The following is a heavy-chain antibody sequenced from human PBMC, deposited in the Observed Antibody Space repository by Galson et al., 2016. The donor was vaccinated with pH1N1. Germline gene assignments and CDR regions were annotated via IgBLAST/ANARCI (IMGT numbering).Heavy chain of an antibody. D-gene: IGHD3-3*01. CDR2: VSGTGTT. V-gene: IGHV4-61*02. CDR1: GGSISSDSDY. J-gene: IGHJ5*01. Sequence: VSGGSISSDSDYWTWIRQPAGKGLEWIGRVSGTGTTNYNPSLKSRVTISIDTSKNQFSLKMASVTAADTAVYFCARESLEWLIISGHRVELNWFDSWGQGSLVTVSS. CDR3: ARESLEWLIISGHRVELNWFDS.